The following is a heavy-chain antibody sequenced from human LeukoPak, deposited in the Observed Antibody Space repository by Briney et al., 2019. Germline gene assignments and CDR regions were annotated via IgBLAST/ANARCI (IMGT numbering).Heavy chain of an antibody. CDR3: ARVHSNYLQLWLSHFDY. V-gene: IGHV4-4*02. D-gene: IGHD5-18*01. J-gene: IGHJ4*02. Sequence: SGTLSLTCAVSGGSIISSNWWTWVRQPPGKGLEWIGEIYHSGSTNYNPSLKSRVTISVDTSKNQFSLKLSSVTAADTAVYYCARVHSNYLQLWLSHFDYWGQGTLVTVSS. CDR1: GGSIISSNW. CDR2: IYHSGST.